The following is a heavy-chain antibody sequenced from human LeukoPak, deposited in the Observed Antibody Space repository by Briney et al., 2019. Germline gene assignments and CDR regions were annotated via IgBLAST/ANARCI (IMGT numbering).Heavy chain of an antibody. CDR3: ARGTAHFDY. J-gene: IGHJ4*02. Sequence: GGSLRLSCAASGFTFSSYGMYWVRQAPGKGLEWVAFIWYDGSNKYYADSVKGRFTISRDNSKNTLYLQMNSLRAEDTAVYYCARGTAHFDYWGQGTLVTVSS. CDR1: GFTFSSYG. CDR2: IWYDGSNK. V-gene: IGHV3-30*02. D-gene: IGHD2-21*02.